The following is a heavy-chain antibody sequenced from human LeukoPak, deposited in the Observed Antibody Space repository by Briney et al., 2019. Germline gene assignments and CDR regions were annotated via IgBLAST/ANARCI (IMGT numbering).Heavy chain of an antibody. J-gene: IGHJ5*02. D-gene: IGHD3-9*01. Sequence: ASVKVSCKASGYTFTSYYMHWVRQAPGQGLEWMGIINPSGGSTSYAQKFQGRVTMTRDTSTSTVYMELSSLRSEDTAVYYCAREGVLRYFDWSSSNWFDPWGRGTLVTVSS. CDR3: AREGVLRYFDWSSSNWFDP. V-gene: IGHV1-46*01. CDR1: GYTFTSYY. CDR2: INPSGGST.